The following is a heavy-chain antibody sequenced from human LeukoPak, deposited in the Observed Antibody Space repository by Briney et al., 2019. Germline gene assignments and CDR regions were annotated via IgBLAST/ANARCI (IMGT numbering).Heavy chain of an antibody. V-gene: IGHV3-33*01. CDR1: GLTFSSHG. D-gene: IGHD2-15*01. J-gene: IGHJ4*02. Sequence: GGSLRLSCAASGLTFSSHGMHWVRQAPGKGLEWVAIIYYDGSNKYYADSVKGRFTISRDNSKSTLYLQMNSLRDEDTAVYYCARDGDIDGGLDYFDYWGQGALVTVSS. CDR2: IYYDGSNK. CDR3: ARDGDIDGGLDYFDY.